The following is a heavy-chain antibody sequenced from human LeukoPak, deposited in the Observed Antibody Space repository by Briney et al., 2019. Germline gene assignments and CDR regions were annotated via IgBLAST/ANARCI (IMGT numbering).Heavy chain of an antibody. CDR1: GDSIGSYY. Sequence: PSETLSLTCSVSGDSIGSYYWTWIRQSPGEGLERIGYIYYSGSTNYSPSLKSRVTISVDTSNNQFSLQLRSVTAADTAIYYCARGRARDGSYPWLDSWGQGTLVTVSS. CDR2: IYYSGST. V-gene: IGHV4-59*01. D-gene: IGHD3-16*02. CDR3: ARGRARDGSYPWLDS. J-gene: IGHJ5*01.